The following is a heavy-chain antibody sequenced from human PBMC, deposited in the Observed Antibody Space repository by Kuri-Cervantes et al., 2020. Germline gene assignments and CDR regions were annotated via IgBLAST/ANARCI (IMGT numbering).Heavy chain of an antibody. V-gene: IGHV1-69*05. J-gene: IGHJ6*03. CDR3: ARSYDSSGYYFYYYYYMDV. CDR2: IIPIFGTA. Sequence: SVKVSCKASGGTFSSYAISWVRQAPGQGLEWMGGIIPIFGTANYAQKFQGRVTITTDESTITAYMELRSLRSDDTAVYYCARSYDSSGYYFYYYYYMDVWGKGTTVTVSS. CDR1: GGTFSSYA. D-gene: IGHD3-22*01.